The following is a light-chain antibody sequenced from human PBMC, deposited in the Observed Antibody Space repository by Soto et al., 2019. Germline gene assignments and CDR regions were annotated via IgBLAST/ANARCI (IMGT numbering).Light chain of an antibody. CDR1: SSDVGSYNL. V-gene: IGLV2-23*01. J-gene: IGLJ2*01. Sequence: QSALTQPASVSGSPGQSITISCTGTSSDVGSYNLVSWYQQHPGKAPKLMIYEGSKRPSGVSNRFSGSKSGNTASLTISGLQAEEEADYYCCSYAGSSTLYVVFGGGTQLTVL. CDR3: CSYAGSSTLYVV. CDR2: EGS.